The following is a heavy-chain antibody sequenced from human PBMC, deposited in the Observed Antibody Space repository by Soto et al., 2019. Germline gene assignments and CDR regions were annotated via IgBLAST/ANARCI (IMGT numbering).Heavy chain of an antibody. CDR3: ATEVGCGGDCVTSFDY. CDR2: FDPEDGET. J-gene: IGHJ4*02. D-gene: IGHD2-21*02. V-gene: IGHV1-24*01. Sequence: QVQLVQSGAEVKKPGASVKVSCKVSGYTLTELSMHWVRQAPGKGLEWMGGFDPEDGETIYAQKFRGRVTMTDDTATDTAYMELSSLRSEDTAVYYCATEVGCGGDCVTSFDYWGQGTLVTVSS. CDR1: GYTLTELS.